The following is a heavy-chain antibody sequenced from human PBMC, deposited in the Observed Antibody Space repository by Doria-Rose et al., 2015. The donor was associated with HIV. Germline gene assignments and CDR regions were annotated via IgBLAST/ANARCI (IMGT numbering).Heavy chain of an antibody. CDR2: IFSHDAR. CDR3: ARIKSSRWYHKYYFDF. V-gene: IGHV2-26*01. J-gene: IGHJ4*02. CDR1: GVSLSSPGMG. Sequence: SGPVLVKPTETLTLTCTVSGVSLSSPGMGVSWIRQPPGKALEWLANIFSHDARSYTPSLKSRLTISRGTSKSKVLLTMTDMTPVDTATYYCARIKSSRWYHKYYFDFWGQGTLVIASA. D-gene: IGHD6-13*01.